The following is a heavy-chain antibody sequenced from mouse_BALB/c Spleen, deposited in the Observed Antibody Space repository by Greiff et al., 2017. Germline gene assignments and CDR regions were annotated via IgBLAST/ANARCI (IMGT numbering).Heavy chain of an antibody. V-gene: IGHV3-2*02. J-gene: IGHJ3*01. Sequence: DVKLVESGPGLVKPSQSLSLTCTVTGYSITSDYAWNWIRQFPGNKLEWMGYISYSGSTSYNPSLKSRISITRDTSKNQFFLQLNSVTTEDTATYYCARSPSYYGSSQGFAYWGQGTLVTVSA. CDR3: ARSPSYYGSSQGFAY. CDR1: GYSITSDYA. CDR2: ISYSGST. D-gene: IGHD1-1*01.